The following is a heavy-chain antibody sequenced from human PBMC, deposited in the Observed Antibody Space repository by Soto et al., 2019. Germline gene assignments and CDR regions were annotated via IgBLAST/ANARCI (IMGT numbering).Heavy chain of an antibody. CDR1: GFTFSSYW. Sequence: EVQLVESGGGLVQPGGSLRLSCAASGFTFSSYWMHWVRQAPGKGLVWVSRINTDGSSTSYADSVKGRFTISRDNAKKTLYLQMNSLRAEDTAVYYCARGLWLGGANCFGPWGQGTLVTVSS. CDR2: INTDGSST. CDR3: ARGLWLGGANCFGP. V-gene: IGHV3-74*01. D-gene: IGHD3-10*01. J-gene: IGHJ5*02.